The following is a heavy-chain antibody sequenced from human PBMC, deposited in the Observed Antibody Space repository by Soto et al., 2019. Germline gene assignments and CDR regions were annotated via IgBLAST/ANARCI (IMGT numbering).Heavy chain of an antibody. Sequence: SETLSLTWPVSDGSISSYYWSWIRQPPGKGLEWIGYICYSVSTNYNPSLKSRVTISVDTSKNQFSLKLSSVTAADTAVYYCARSRGGYFGYWGQGTLVTVSS. CDR2: ICYSVST. J-gene: IGHJ4*02. V-gene: IGHV4-59*01. CDR3: ARSRGGYFGY. D-gene: IGHD3-22*01. CDR1: DGSISSYY.